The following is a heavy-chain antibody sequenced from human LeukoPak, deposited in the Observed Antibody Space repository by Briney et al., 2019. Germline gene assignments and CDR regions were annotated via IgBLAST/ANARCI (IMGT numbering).Heavy chain of an antibody. Sequence: PSQTLSLTCTVSGGSLSSGRYFWSWLRQPAGKGLEWIGRIYTTGSNNYNPSLKSRITISLDTSKNQFSLELSSVTAADTAVYYCARELEGTISGSGYYTYYFDYWGPGTLVTVSS. CDR3: ARELEGTISGSGYYTYYFDY. J-gene: IGHJ4*02. CDR1: GGSLSSGRYF. D-gene: IGHD3-3*01. CDR2: IYTTGSN. V-gene: IGHV4-61*02.